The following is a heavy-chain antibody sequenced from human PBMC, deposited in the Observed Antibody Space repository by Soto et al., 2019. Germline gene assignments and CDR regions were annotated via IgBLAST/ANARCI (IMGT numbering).Heavy chain of an antibody. J-gene: IGHJ4*02. CDR2: ISGSGGST. CDR3: AKDRAMIVLVANFDY. Sequence: EVQLLESGGGLVQPGGSLRLSCAASGFTFSSYAMSWVRQAPGKGLEWVSAISGSGGSTYYADSVKGRFTISRDNSKNTLYLQMNSLRAEDTAVYYWAKDRAMIVLVANFDYWGQGGLGTVSS. CDR1: GFTFSSYA. D-gene: IGHD3-22*01. V-gene: IGHV3-23*01.